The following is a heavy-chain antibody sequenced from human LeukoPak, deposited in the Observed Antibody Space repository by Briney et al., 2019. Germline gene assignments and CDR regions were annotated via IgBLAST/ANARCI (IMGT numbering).Heavy chain of an antibody. CDR3: ARVGPYVTSVAGRTTSSGWGNSYYYFMDA. Sequence: PSETLSLTCAVYGGSFSGYYWSWMRQPPGKGLEWIGDINHGGYTNYNPSLKSRVTISLGTSNNQFSLKLRSVTAADTAVYYCARVGPYVTSVAGRTTSSGWGNSYYYFMDAWGEGTTVTVS. D-gene: IGHD6-19*01. CDR2: INHGGYT. CDR1: GGSFSGYY. J-gene: IGHJ6*03. V-gene: IGHV4-34*01.